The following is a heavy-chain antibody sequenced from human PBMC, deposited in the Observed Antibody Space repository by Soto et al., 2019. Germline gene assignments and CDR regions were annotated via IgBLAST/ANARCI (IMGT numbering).Heavy chain of an antibody. CDR2: INHSGST. D-gene: IGHD2-2*01. J-gene: IGHJ6*02. CDR3: ARGGGYCSSTSCYYYYGMDV. V-gene: IGHV4-34*01. Sequence: QVQLQQWGAGLLKPSETLSLTCAVYGGSFSGYYWSWIRQPPGKGLEWIGEINHSGSTNYNPSLKSRVTISVDTSKNQFSLKLSAVTAADTAVYYCARGGGYCSSTSCYYYYGMDVWGQGTTVTVSS. CDR1: GGSFSGYY.